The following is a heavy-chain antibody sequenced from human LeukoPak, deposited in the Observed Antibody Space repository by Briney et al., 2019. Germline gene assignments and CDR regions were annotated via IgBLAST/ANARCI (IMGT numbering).Heavy chain of an antibody. V-gene: IGHV4-59*01. CDR1: GGFISSYY. D-gene: IGHD3-22*01. J-gene: IGHJ4*02. Sequence: SETLSLTCTVSGGFISSYYWSWIRQPPGKGLEWIGYIYYSGSTKYNPSLKSRVTISVDTSKNQFSLRLSSVTAADTAVYYCARAFDSSGYLVPLDYWGQGTLVTVSS. CDR2: IYYSGST. CDR3: ARAFDSSGYLVPLDY.